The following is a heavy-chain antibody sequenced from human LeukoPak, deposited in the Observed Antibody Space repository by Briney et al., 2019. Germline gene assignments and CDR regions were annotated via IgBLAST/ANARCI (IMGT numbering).Heavy chain of an antibody. J-gene: IGHJ4*02. CDR1: GGSISSYY. CDR2: IYYSGST. Sequence: SETLFLTCTVPGGSISSYYWSWIRQPPGRGLEWIGYIYYSGSTNYNPSLKSRVTISVDTSKNQFSLKLSSVTAADTAVYYCARDRGSSSWITNWGQGTLVTVSS. D-gene: IGHD6-13*01. CDR3: ARDRGSSSWITN. V-gene: IGHV4-59*01.